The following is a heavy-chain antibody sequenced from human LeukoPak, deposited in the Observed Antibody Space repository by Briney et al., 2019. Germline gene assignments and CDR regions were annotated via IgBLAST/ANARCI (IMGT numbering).Heavy chain of an antibody. D-gene: IGHD1-26*01. J-gene: IGHJ5*02. V-gene: IGHV4-59*08. CDR3: ARRAEHGWFDP. Sequence: SETLSLTCTVSGGSISYYYWSWIRQSPGKGLEWIGHIFHTGLTNYNPSLENRVSISLDTSKTQFSLRLTSVTAADTAVYYCARRAEHGWFDPWGQGTLVTVSS. CDR2: IFHTGLT. CDR1: GGSISYYY.